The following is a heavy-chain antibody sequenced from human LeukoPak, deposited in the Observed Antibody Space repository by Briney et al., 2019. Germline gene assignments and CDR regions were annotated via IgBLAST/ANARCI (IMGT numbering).Heavy chain of an antibody. Sequence: GGSLRLSCAASGFTFSSYSMNWVRQAPGKGLGWVSSISSSSSYIYYADSVKGRFTISRDNAKNSLYLQMNSLRAEDTAVYYCARGVYYYDSSGYFGIYYWGQGTLVTVSS. CDR3: ARGVYYYDSSGYFGIYY. D-gene: IGHD3-22*01. V-gene: IGHV3-21*01. CDR1: GFTFSSYS. J-gene: IGHJ4*02. CDR2: ISSSSSYI.